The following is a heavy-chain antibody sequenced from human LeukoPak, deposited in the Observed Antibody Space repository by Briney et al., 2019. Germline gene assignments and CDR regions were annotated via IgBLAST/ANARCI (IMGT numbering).Heavy chain of an antibody. V-gene: IGHV1-46*01. J-gene: IGHJ4*02. CDR2: INPSGGST. CDR3: ARVVPEYYFDY. CDR1: GYTFTSYY. Sequence: ASVKVSCKASGYTFTSYYMHWVRQAPGQGLGWRGIINPSGGSTRYAQKFQGRVTMTRDMFTSTVYMELGSLRSEDTAVYYCARVVPEYYFDYWGQGTLVTVSS. D-gene: IGHD6-6*01.